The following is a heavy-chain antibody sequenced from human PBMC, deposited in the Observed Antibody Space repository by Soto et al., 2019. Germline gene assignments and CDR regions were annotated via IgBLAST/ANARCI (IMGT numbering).Heavy chain of an antibody. CDR3: AKVRGWYGDFDY. Sequence: GGSLRLSCAASGFTFSSYGMHWVRQAPGKGLEWVAVISYDGSNKYYGDSVKGRFTISRDNSKNTLYLQMNSLRAEDTAVYYCAKVRGWYGDFDYWGQGTLVTVSS. V-gene: IGHV3-30*18. J-gene: IGHJ4*02. CDR2: ISYDGSNK. D-gene: IGHD6-19*01. CDR1: GFTFSSYG.